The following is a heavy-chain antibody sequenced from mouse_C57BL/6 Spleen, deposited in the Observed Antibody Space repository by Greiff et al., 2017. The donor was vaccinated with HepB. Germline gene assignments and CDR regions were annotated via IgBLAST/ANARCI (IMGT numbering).Heavy chain of an antibody. J-gene: IGHJ3*01. CDR1: GFTFSSYA. V-gene: IGHV5-4*01. Sequence: EVQRVESGGGLVKPGGSLKLSCAASGFTFSSYAMSWVRQTPEKRLEWVATISDGGSYTYYPDNVKGRFTISRDNAKNNLYLQMSHLKSEDTAMYYCARDGGIYYDYDWFAYWGQGTLVTVSA. D-gene: IGHD2-4*01. CDR2: ISDGGSYT. CDR3: ARDGGIYYDYDWFAY.